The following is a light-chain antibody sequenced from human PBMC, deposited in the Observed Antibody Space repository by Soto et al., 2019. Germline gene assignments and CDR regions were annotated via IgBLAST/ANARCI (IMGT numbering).Light chain of an antibody. Sequence: EIVMTQSPATLSVSPGERATLSCRASQSVSSKLGWYQQKPGQAPRLLIYGASIRATVIPARFSGSGSGTEFTLTISSLQSEDFAVYYCQQYNNWPRTFGPGTKVDIK. J-gene: IGKJ3*01. CDR1: QSVSSK. CDR3: QQYNNWPRT. V-gene: IGKV3-15*01. CDR2: GAS.